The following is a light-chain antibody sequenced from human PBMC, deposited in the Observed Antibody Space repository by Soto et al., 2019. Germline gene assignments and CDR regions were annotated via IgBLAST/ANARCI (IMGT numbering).Light chain of an antibody. V-gene: IGKV3-15*01. Sequence: EIVMTQSPATLSVSPGEGATLSCRASQSVSSNLAWYQQKPGQAPRLLIYGASTRATGIPARFSGSGSGTDFTLTISRLEPEDFAVYYCQQDKNWPPITFGQGTRLEIK. CDR2: GAS. CDR1: QSVSSN. CDR3: QQDKNWPPIT. J-gene: IGKJ5*01.